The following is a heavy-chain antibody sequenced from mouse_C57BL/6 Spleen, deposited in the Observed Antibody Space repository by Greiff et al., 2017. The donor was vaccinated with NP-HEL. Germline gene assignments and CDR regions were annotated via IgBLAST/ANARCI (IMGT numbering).Heavy chain of an antibody. CDR2: INPSTGGT. CDR1: GYSFTGYY. V-gene: IGHV1-42*01. CDR3: ARRGSIYGNYRDLYFDV. J-gene: IGHJ1*03. Sequence: VQLQQSGPELVKPGASVKISCKASGYSFTGYYMNWVKQSPEKSLEWIGEINPSTGGTTYNQKFKAKATLTVDNSSSTAYMQLKSLTSADSAVYYCARRGSIYGNYRDLYFDVWGTGTTVTVAS. D-gene: IGHD2-1*01.